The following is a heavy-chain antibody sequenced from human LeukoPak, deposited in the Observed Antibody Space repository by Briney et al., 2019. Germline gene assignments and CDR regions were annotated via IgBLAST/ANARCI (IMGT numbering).Heavy chain of an antibody. V-gene: IGHV3-23*01. Sequence: GGSLRLSCVASGFTFSSYAMSWVRQAPGKGLEWVSVISGSGGSTYYRDSVKGRFTISRDNSKNTVYLQMNSLRAEDTAVHYCAKDGTTTITFDYWGQGTLVAVSS. D-gene: IGHD1-1*01. J-gene: IGHJ4*02. CDR2: ISGSGGST. CDR1: GFTFSSYA. CDR3: AKDGTTTITFDY.